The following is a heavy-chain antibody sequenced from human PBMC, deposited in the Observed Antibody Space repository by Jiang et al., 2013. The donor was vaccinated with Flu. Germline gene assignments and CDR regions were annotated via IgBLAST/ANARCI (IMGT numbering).Heavy chain of an antibody. J-gene: IGHJ4*02. CDR3: ANLPGIAVPY. Sequence: FSSYAMHWVRQAPGKGLEWVAVISYDGSNKYYADSVKGRFTISRDNSKNTLYLQMNSLRAEDTAVYYCANLPGIAVPYWGQGTLVTVSS. D-gene: IGHD6-19*01. V-gene: IGHV3-30-3*02. CDR2: ISYDGSNK. CDR1: FSSYA.